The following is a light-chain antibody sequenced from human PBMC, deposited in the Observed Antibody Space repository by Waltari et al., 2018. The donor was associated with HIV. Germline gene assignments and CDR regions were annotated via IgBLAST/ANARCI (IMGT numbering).Light chain of an antibody. J-gene: IGKJ2*01. CDR1: QSVSSI. Sequence: EIVMTQSPPTRSVSPGERVTLSCRASQSVSSILAWYQQKPGQAPRLLIYGASTRATGIPGRFSGSGSGTEFTLTISSLQSEDFAVYYCQQYNNWPRTFGQGTKLEIK. CDR3: QQYNNWPRT. V-gene: IGKV3-15*01. CDR2: GAS.